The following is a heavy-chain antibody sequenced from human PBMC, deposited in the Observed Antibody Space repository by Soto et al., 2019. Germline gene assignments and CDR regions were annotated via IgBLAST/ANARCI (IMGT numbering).Heavy chain of an antibody. J-gene: IGHJ4*02. Sequence: SVKFSCKAAGGTFSSYAISWVRHAPGQGLEWMGGIIPIFGTANYAQKFQGRVTITADESTSTAYMELSSLRSEDTAVYYCAREVGYGDYVFDYWGQGTLVTVSS. CDR2: IIPIFGTA. CDR1: GGTFSSYA. CDR3: AREVGYGDYVFDY. D-gene: IGHD4-17*01. V-gene: IGHV1-69*13.